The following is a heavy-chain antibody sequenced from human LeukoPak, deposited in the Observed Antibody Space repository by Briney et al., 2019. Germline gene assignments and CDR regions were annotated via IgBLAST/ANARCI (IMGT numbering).Heavy chain of an antibody. Sequence: SETLSLTCTVSGGSISSYYWSWIRQPAGKGLEWIGRIYTSGSTNYNPSFKSRVTMSVDTSKNQFSLKLSSVTAADTAVYYCARETGSYYDSSGYYYGGFYFDYWGQGTLVTVSS. D-gene: IGHD3-22*01. CDR3: ARETGSYYDSSGYYYGGFYFDY. CDR1: GGSISSYY. V-gene: IGHV4-4*07. J-gene: IGHJ4*02. CDR2: IYTSGST.